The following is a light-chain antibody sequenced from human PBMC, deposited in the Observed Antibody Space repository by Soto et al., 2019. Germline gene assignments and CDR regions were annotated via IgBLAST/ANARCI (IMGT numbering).Light chain of an antibody. Sequence: DIQMTQSPSSLSASVGDRVTITCRASQSISSYLNWYQQKPGKAPKLLIYAASSLKSGVPSRFSGSGSGIDFTLTISRLQPEEFATYYCQQSYSTPRTFGQGTKVEIK. CDR1: QSISSY. CDR2: AAS. V-gene: IGKV1-39*01. J-gene: IGKJ1*01. CDR3: QQSYSTPRT.